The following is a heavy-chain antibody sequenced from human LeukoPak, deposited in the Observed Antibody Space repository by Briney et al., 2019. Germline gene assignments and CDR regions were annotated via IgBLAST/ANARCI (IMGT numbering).Heavy chain of an antibody. Sequence: PGGSLRLSCAASGFTFSSYWMSWVRLAAGKGLEWVANIKVDGSDKYYVDSVKGRFTISRDNAENSLYLQMNSLRAEDTAVYYCARGTRPYAIFGVVTHPGHWGQGTLVTVSS. CDR2: IKVDGSDK. D-gene: IGHD3-3*01. CDR1: GFTFSSYW. CDR3: ARGTRPYAIFGVVTHPGH. J-gene: IGHJ4*02. V-gene: IGHV3-7*04.